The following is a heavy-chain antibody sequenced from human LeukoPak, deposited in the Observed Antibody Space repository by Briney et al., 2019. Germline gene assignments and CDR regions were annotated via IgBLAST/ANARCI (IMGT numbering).Heavy chain of an antibody. V-gene: IGHV3-53*01. CDR2: IYSGGST. D-gene: IGHD3-16*01. J-gene: IGHJ4*02. Sequence: PGGSLRLSCAASGFTFNSYWMNWVRQAPGKGLEWVSVIYSGGSTYYADSVKGRFTISRDNSKNTLYLQMNSLRAEDTAVYYCARGGWGGFDYWGQGTLVTVSS. CDR1: GFTFNSYW. CDR3: ARGGWGGFDY.